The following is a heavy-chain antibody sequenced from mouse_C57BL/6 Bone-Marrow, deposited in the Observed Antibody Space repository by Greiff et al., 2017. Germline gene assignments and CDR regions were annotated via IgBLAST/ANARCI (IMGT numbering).Heavy chain of an antibody. J-gene: IGHJ1*03. CDR1: GFTFSSYA. CDR2: ISDGGSYT. D-gene: IGHD2-1*01. CDR3: ARDGGNYYWYFDV. V-gene: IGHV5-4*01. Sequence: EVMLVESGGGLVKPGGSLKLSCAASGFTFSSYAMSWVRQTPEKRLEWVATISDGGSYTYYPDNVKGRVTISRDNAKNNLYLQMSHLKSEDAAMYYCARDGGNYYWYFDVWGTGTTVTVSS.